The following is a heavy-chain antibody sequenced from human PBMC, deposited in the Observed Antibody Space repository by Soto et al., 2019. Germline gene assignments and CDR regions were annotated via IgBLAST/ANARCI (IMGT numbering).Heavy chain of an antibody. CDR1: GGTFRTAA. Sequence: QVQLEQSGAEVKKPGSSVKVSCKASGGTFRTAAISWVRQAPGQGLEWMGGIMPVFRTPDYAQKFQGRVTTTADESTNTTYMELSGRRSADTAVYFCARDNDSPKLGGNYYYLLDVWGQGTTITVSS. V-gene: IGHV1-69*12. D-gene: IGHD2-8*01. J-gene: IGHJ6*02. CDR3: ARDNDSPKLGGNYYYLLDV. CDR2: IMPVFRTP.